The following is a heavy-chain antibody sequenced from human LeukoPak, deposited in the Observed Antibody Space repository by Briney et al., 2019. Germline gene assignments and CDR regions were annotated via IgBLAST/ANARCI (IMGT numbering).Heavy chain of an antibody. V-gene: IGHV4-4*07. J-gene: IGHJ6*03. D-gene: IGHD3-16*01. CDR2: IYTSGST. Sequence: SETLSRTCTVSGGSISSYYWSWIRQPAGKGLEWIGRIYTSGSTNYNPSLKSRVTMSVDTSKNQFSLKLSSVTAADTAVYYCARDNIWRELWRYYYYYMDVWGKGTTVTVSS. CDR3: ARDNIWRELWRYYYYYMDV. CDR1: GGSISSYY.